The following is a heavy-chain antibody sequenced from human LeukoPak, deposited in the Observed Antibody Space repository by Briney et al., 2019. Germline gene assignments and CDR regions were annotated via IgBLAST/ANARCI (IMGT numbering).Heavy chain of an antibody. Sequence: ASVKVSCKASGYTFTGYYMHWVRQAPGQGLEWMGIINPSGGSTSYAQKFQGRVTMTRDTSTSTVYMELSSLRSEDTAVYYCARDSIAVASEGDYYYYYMDVWGKGTTVTVSS. CDR2: INPSGGST. CDR1: GYTFTGYY. J-gene: IGHJ6*03. CDR3: ARDSIAVASEGDYYYYYMDV. V-gene: IGHV1-46*01. D-gene: IGHD6-19*01.